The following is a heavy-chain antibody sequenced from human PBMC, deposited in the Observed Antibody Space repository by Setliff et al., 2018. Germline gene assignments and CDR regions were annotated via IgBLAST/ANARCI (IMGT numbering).Heavy chain of an antibody. CDR2: IYTSWST. Sequence: SETLSLTCTVSDDSISSRRYYWGWFRQPAGKELEWIGQIYTSWSTNYNPSLKSPVTISIDTSKNQFSLKLSPVTAADTAIYYCARHDARGYYYYMDVWGEGTTVTVSS. D-gene: IGHD3-10*01. V-gene: IGHV4-61*09. CDR3: ARHDARGYYYYMDV. J-gene: IGHJ6*03. CDR1: DDSISSRRYY.